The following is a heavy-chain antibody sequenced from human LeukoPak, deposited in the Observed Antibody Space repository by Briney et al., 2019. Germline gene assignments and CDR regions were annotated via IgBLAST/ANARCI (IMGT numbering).Heavy chain of an antibody. Sequence: GSLRLSCAAPGFTFSSYGMHWVRQAPGKGLEWVAFIRHDGSNKYYADSVKGRFTISRDNSKNTLYLQMNSLRPEDTAVYYCAKDSKRWKTYYYEAGSYYFAYWGQGTRVTVSS. CDR2: IRHDGSNK. J-gene: IGHJ4*02. CDR1: GFTFSSYG. CDR3: AKDSKRWKTYYYEAGSYYFAY. D-gene: IGHD3-10*01. V-gene: IGHV3-30*02.